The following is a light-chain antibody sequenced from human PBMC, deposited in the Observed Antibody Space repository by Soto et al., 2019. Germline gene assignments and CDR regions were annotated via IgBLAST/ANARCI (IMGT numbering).Light chain of an antibody. CDR3: QQYGSSPYT. Sequence: DIQLTQSPSFLSASVGDRVTITCRASQGISSYLAWYQQKPGKAPNLLIHTASTLQSGVPSRFSGSGSGTEFTLTISSLQPEDFATYYCQQYGSSPYTFGQGTKLEIK. CDR1: QGISSY. CDR2: TAS. J-gene: IGKJ2*01. V-gene: IGKV1-9*01.